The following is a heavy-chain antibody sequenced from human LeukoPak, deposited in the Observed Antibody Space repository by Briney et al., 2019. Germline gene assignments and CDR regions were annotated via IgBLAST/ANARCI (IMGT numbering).Heavy chain of an antibody. D-gene: IGHD3-3*01. J-gene: IGHJ4*02. CDR1: GYTFTGYY. CDR3: ARRIFEYFDY. Sequence: GASVKVSCKASGYTFTGYYMHWVRQAPGQGLEWMGWINPNSGGTNYAQKFQGRVTMTRNTSISTAYMELSSLRSEDTAVYYCARRIFEYFDYWGQGTLVTVSS. V-gene: IGHV1-2*02. CDR2: INPNSGGT.